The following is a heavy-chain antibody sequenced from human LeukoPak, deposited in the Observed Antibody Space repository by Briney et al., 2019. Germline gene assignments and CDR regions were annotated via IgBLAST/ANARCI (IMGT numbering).Heavy chain of an antibody. CDR2: IIPIFGTA. Sequence: GASVKVSCKASGGTFSSYAISWVRQAPGQGLEWMGGIIPIFGTANYAQKFQGRVTITADESRSTAYMELSSLRSEDTAVYYCARAPREGYSSGWYVGQDAFDIWGQGTMVTVSS. CDR1: GGTFSSYA. CDR3: ARAPREGYSSGWYVGQDAFDI. V-gene: IGHV1-69*13. J-gene: IGHJ3*02. D-gene: IGHD6-19*01.